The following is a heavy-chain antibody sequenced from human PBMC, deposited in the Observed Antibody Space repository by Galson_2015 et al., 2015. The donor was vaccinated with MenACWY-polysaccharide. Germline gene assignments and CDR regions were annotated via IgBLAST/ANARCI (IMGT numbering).Heavy chain of an antibody. J-gene: IGHJ5*02. D-gene: IGHD3-22*01. Sequence: SVKVSCKASGYSFSSYDINWVRQTTGHGLEWMGWMNPNSGNTGYAQKFQGRVTMTRNTSISIAYMELSSLRSEDTAVYYCARGGKYYYDSSGYLNWFDPWGQGTLVPVSS. V-gene: IGHV1-8*01. CDR2: MNPNSGNT. CDR1: GYSFSSYD. CDR3: ARGGKYYYDSSGYLNWFDP.